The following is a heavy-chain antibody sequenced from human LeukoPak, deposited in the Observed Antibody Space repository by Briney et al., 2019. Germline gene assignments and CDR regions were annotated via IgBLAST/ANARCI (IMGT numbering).Heavy chain of an antibody. Sequence: GGSLRLSCAASGFTFSSYSMNWVRQAPGKGLEWVSYISSSGSTIYYADSVKGRFTISRDNAKNSLYLQMNSLRAEDTAVYYCARAADSSSRYYFDYWGQGTLVTVS. V-gene: IGHV3-48*04. CDR3: ARAADSSSRYYFDY. CDR2: ISSSGSTI. CDR1: GFTFSSYS. D-gene: IGHD6-13*01. J-gene: IGHJ4*02.